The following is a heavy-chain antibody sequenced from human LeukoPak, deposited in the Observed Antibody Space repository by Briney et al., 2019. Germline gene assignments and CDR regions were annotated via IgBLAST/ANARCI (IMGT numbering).Heavy chain of an antibody. Sequence: TGRSLRLSCAATGFTFDDYDMHWVRQVPGKGLEWVSGISGSGGDTYFADSVKGRFTISRDNSKNTVFLQMDSLRAEDTAVYYCAKTTAGYSSGRYPGWPVDYWGQGTLVTVSS. V-gene: IGHV3-23*01. J-gene: IGHJ4*02. CDR2: ISGSGGDT. CDR1: GFTFDDYD. CDR3: AKTTAGYSSGRYPGWPVDY. D-gene: IGHD6-19*01.